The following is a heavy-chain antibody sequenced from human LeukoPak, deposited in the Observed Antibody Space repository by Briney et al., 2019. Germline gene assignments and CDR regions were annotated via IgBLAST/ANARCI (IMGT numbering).Heavy chain of an antibody. CDR2: VYYTGTT. CDR1: GGSIKNYY. Sequence: SETLSLTCALSGGSIKNYYWSWIRQPLGKGLEWIGYVYYTGTTSYNPSLKSRVTISVETSKNQFSLKLTSVTAADTAVYYCARHGGFASPLGYWGQGTQVTVSS. D-gene: IGHD3-16*01. J-gene: IGHJ4*02. CDR3: ARHGGFASPLGY. V-gene: IGHV4-59*08.